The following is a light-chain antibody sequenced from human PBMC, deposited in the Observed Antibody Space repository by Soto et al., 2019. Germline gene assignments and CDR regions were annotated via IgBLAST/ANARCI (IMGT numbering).Light chain of an antibody. CDR1: QGISSY. J-gene: IGKJ2*01. V-gene: IGKV1-9*01. Sequence: DIQLTQSPSFLSASVGDRVTITCRASQGISSYLAWYQQKPGKAPKLLIYAASTLQSGVPSRFSGSGSGTEFTLTISSLQPEDFATYYCQQYDSYSRTFGQGTKLEI. CDR3: QQYDSYSRT. CDR2: AAS.